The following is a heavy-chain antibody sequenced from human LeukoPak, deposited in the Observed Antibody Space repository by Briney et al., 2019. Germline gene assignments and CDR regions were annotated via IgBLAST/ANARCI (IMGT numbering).Heavy chain of an antibody. CDR1: GDSVTNDFV. J-gene: IGHJ4*02. CDR2: FCLGRDT. V-gene: IGHV4-38-2*02. Sequence: SETLSLTCTVSGDSVTNDFVWGWVRQPPGKELEWIGSFCLGRDTYYRPSLKSRVTISVDTSKNQFSLNLNSVTAADTAVYYCARWASISREPGGFFDHWGQGTLVTVSS. D-gene: IGHD1-14*01. CDR3: ARWASISREPGGFFDH.